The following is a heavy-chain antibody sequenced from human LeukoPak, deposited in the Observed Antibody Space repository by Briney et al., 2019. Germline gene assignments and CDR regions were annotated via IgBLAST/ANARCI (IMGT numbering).Heavy chain of an antibody. Sequence: SETLSLTYTVSGGSIRSSSYYWGWIRQPPGMGLEWIGSIYYSGSTYYNLSLKSRVTISVDTSKNQFSLKLSSVTAADTAVYYCARHREWELLSFLPWGQGTLVTVSS. CDR2: IYYSGST. CDR3: ARHREWELLSFLP. D-gene: IGHD1-26*01. CDR1: GGSIRSSSYY. J-gene: IGHJ5*02. V-gene: IGHV4-39*01.